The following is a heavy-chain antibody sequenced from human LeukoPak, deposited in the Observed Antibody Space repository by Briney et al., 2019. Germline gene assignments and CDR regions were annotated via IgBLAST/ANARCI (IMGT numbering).Heavy chain of an antibody. CDR2: IYYSGST. Sequence: SETLSLTCTVSGGSISSYYWSWIRQPPGKGLEWIGYIYYSGSTNYSPSLKSRVTISVDTSKNQFSLKLSSVTAADTAVYYCARGPTAMVSYYFDYWGQGTLVTVSS. CDR1: GGSISSYY. J-gene: IGHJ4*02. D-gene: IGHD5-18*01. V-gene: IGHV4-59*01. CDR3: ARGPTAMVSYYFDY.